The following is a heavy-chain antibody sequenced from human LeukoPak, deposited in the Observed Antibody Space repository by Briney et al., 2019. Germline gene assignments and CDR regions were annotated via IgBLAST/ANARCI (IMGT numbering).Heavy chain of an antibody. CDR1: GFTFSSYA. J-gene: IGHJ4*02. Sequence: GGSLRLSCAASGFTFSSYAMSWVRQAPGKGLEWVAFISNDGSNKYYADSVKGRFTISRDNSKNTLYLQMNSLRAEDTAVYYSTRDLFGYETTYHDYWGQGTLVTVSS. CDR3: TRDLFGYETTYHDY. V-gene: IGHV3-30-3*01. CDR2: ISNDGSNK. D-gene: IGHD5-12*01.